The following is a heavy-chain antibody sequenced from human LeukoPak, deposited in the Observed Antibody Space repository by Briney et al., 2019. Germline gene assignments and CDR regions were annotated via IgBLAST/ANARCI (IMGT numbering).Heavy chain of an antibody. CDR1: GGTFSSYA. V-gene: IGHV1-69*04. CDR3: AKGYCSSTSCPRGAFDI. J-gene: IGHJ3*02. Sequence: SVKVSCKASGGTFSSYAISWVRQAPGQGLEWMGRIIPILGIANYAQKFQGRVTITADKSTSTAYMELSSLRSEDTAVYYCAKGYCSSTSCPRGAFDIWGQGTMVTVSS. CDR2: IIPILGIA. D-gene: IGHD2-2*01.